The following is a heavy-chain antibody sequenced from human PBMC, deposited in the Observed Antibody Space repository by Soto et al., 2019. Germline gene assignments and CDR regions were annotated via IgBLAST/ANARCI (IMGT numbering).Heavy chain of an antibody. CDR2: ISGSGGST. Sequence: EVQLLESGGGLVQPGGSLRLSCAASGFTFSSYAMSWVRQAPGKGLEWVSGISGSGGSTHYADSVKGRFTISRDNSKNTLYLQMISLRAEDTAVYYCAKDRGRGYDSWGQGTLVTVSS. CDR1: GFTFSSYA. V-gene: IGHV3-23*01. CDR3: AKDRGRGYDS. D-gene: IGHD5-12*01. J-gene: IGHJ4*02.